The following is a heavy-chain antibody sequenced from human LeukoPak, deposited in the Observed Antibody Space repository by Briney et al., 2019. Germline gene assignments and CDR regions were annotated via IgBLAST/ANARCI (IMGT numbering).Heavy chain of an antibody. J-gene: IGHJ4*02. Sequence: SETLSLTCTVSGGCISSSSYYWGWIRQPPGKGLEWIGTIYYNRGTYYNPSLKSRVTMSVDTSKNQFSLKLSSVTAADTAVYYCARQGSGYFDYWGQGTLVTVSS. D-gene: IGHD3-22*01. V-gene: IGHV4-39*01. CDR1: GGCISSSSYY. CDR3: ARQGSGYFDY. CDR2: IYYNRGT.